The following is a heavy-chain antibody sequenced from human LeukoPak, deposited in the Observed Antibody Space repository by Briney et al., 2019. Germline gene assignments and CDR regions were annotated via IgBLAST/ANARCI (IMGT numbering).Heavy chain of an antibody. CDR2: IYYSGST. CDR3: ARAPRGYSYGYFDY. V-gene: IGHV4-30-4*01. Sequence: SQTLSLTCTVSGGSISSGDYYWSWIRQPPGKGLEWIGYIYYSGSTYYNPSLKSRVTMSVDTSKNQFSLKLSSVTAADTAVYYCARAPRGYSYGYFDYWGQGTLVTVSS. J-gene: IGHJ4*02. D-gene: IGHD5-18*01. CDR1: GGSISSGDYY.